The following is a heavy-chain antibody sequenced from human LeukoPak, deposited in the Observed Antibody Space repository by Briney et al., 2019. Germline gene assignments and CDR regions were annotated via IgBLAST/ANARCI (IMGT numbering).Heavy chain of an antibody. J-gene: IGHJ5*02. CDR3: VRGGPSTWS. CDR2: INDDGCDT. V-gene: IGHV3-74*01. D-gene: IGHD2-15*01. CDR1: GFTFSSYW. Sequence: GGSLRLSCAASGFTFSSYWMSWVRQAPGKGPVWVSRINDDGCDTTYADSVKGRFTISRDDAKNMLFLQMNSLRAEDTAVYYCVRGGPSTWSWGQGTLVTVSS.